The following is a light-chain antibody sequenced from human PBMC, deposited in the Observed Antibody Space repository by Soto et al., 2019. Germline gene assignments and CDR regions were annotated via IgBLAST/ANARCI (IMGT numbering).Light chain of an antibody. V-gene: IGKV3-15*01. J-gene: IGKJ1*01. CDR2: GAS. Sequence: ETVMTQSPATLSASPGERATLSCRASQSVSSNLAWYQQKPGQPPRLLIYGASTRATGIPARFSGSGSGTEFTLAISSLQSEDFAVYYCQQYNNWPPWTFGQGTKVDIK. CDR3: QQYNNWPPWT. CDR1: QSVSSN.